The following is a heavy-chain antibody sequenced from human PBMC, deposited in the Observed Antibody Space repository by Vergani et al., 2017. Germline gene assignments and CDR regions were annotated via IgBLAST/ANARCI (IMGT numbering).Heavy chain of an antibody. CDR3: ARSELIFGVVSNAIDM. CDR1: GGPISSYY. D-gene: IGHD3-3*01. V-gene: IGHV4-59*12. Sequence: QVQLQESGPGLVKPSETLSLTCTVSGGPISSYYWSWIRQPPGKGLEWIGYIYYSGSTNYNPSLKSRVTISVDTSKNQFSLKLSSVTAADTAVYCCARSELIFGVVSNAIDMWSEGTMVTV. CDR2: IYYSGST. J-gene: IGHJ3*02.